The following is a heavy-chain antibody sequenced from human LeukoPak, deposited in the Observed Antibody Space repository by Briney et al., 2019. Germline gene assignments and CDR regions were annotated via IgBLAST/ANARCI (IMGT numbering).Heavy chain of an antibody. Sequence: GGSLRLSCAASGFTFSSYWMSWVRQAPGKGLEWVANIKQDGIERYYVDSVKGRFTISRDNAKNSLYLQMNSLRAEDTAVYYCANHYYDSSGYYSFDYWGQGTLVTVSS. CDR2: IKQDGIER. CDR3: ANHYYDSSGYYSFDY. D-gene: IGHD3-22*01. V-gene: IGHV3-7*03. J-gene: IGHJ4*02. CDR1: GFTFSSYW.